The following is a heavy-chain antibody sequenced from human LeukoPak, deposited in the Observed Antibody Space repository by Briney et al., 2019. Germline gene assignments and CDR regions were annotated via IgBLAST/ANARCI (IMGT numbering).Heavy chain of an antibody. J-gene: IGHJ4*02. Sequence: GGSLRLSCAASGFTFSSYSMNWVRQAPGKGLEWVSYISSSSSTIYYADSVKGRFTNSRDNAKNSLYLQMNSLRAEDTAVYYCARDNYCSSTSCYGYDYWGQGTLVTVSS. CDR2: ISSSSSTI. V-gene: IGHV3-48*01. D-gene: IGHD2-2*01. CDR3: ARDNYCSSTSCYGYDY. CDR1: GFTFSSYS.